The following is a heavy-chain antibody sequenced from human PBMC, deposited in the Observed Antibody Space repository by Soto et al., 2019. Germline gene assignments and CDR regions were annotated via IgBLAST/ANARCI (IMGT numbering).Heavy chain of an antibody. CDR1: GGSISSGGYY. Sequence: QVQLQESGPGLVKPSQTLSLTCTVSGGSISSGGYYWSWIRQHPGKGLEWIGYIYYSGSAYYNPSLTSRVTLSVHPSRNLVSLRLRSVTAADTAVYYCARAAGGWSQLVSPWFDPWGQGTLVTVSS. CDR2: IYYSGSA. J-gene: IGHJ5*02. V-gene: IGHV4-31*03. CDR3: ARAAGGWSQLVSPWFDP. D-gene: IGHD6-13*01.